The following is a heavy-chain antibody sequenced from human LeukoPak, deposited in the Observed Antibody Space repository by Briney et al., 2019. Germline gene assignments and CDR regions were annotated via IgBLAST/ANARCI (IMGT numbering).Heavy chain of an antibody. CDR3: AKSDGSSGWYYED. D-gene: IGHD6-19*01. V-gene: IGHV3-23*01. CDR2: ISPGGGTT. CDR1: GFAFGSEA. Sequence: PGGSLRLSCAVSGFAFGSEAMSWVRQSPARGLEWVASISPGGGTTYYADYVKGRFTISRDNSKNTLYLQMNSLRAEDTAVYYCAKSDGSSGWYYEDWGQGTLVTVSS. J-gene: IGHJ4*02.